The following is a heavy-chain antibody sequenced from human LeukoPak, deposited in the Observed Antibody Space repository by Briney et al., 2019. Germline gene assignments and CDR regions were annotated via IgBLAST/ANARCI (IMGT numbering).Heavy chain of an antibody. CDR1: GGSFSGYY. V-gene: IGHV4-34*01. CDR2: INHSGST. J-gene: IGHJ4*02. CDR3: ARGGTLSSWYRHRSLDY. D-gene: IGHD6-13*01. Sequence: PETLSLTCAVYGGSFSGYYWSWIRQPPGKGLEWIGEINHSGSTNYNPSLKSRVTISVDTSKNQFSLKLSSVTAADTAVYYCARGGTLSSWYRHRSLDYWGQGTLVTVSS.